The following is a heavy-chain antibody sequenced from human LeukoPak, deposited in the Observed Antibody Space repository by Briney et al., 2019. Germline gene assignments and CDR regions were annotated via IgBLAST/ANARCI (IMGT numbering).Heavy chain of an antibody. CDR3: ARDPFESFWFDP. J-gene: IGHJ5*02. CDR2: INSDGGST. V-gene: IGHV3-74*01. CDR1: GFTFSSYW. Sequence: QPGGSLRLSCAASGFTFSSYWMHWVRQAPGKGLVWVSRINSDGGSTNYADSVEGRFTISRDNAKNTLYLQMNSLRAEDTAVYYCARDPFESFWFDPWGQGTLVTVSS.